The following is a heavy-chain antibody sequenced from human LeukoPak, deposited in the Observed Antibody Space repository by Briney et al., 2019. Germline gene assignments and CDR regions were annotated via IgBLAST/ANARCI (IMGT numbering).Heavy chain of an antibody. D-gene: IGHD3-16*01. CDR2: IYYSGST. CDR3: ARGRGTIPFPSGGMDV. J-gene: IGHJ6*02. V-gene: IGHV4-30-4*01. CDR1: GGSISSGDYY. Sequence: SETLSLTCTVSGGSISSGDYYWSWIRQPPGKGLEWIGYIYYSGSTYYNPSLKSRVTISVDTSKNQFSLKLSSVTAADTAVYYCARGRGTIPFPSGGMDVWGQGTTVTVSS.